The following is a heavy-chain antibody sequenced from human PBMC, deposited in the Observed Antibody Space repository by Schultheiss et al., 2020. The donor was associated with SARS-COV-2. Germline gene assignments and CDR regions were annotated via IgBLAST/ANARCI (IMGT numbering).Heavy chain of an antibody. CDR3: ARFVSSAVGDYYYYGMDV. J-gene: IGHJ6*02. Sequence: SQTLSLTCAVYGGSFSGYYWSWIRLPPGKGLEWIGEINHSGSTNYNPSLKSRVTISVDTSKNQFSLKLSPVTAADTAVYYCARFVSSAVGDYYYYGMDVWGQGTTVTVSS. V-gene: IGHV4-34*01. CDR2: INHSGST. D-gene: IGHD3-10*01. CDR1: GGSFSGYY.